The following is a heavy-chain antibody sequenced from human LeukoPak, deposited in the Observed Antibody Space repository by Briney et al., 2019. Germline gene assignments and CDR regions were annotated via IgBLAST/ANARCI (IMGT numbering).Heavy chain of an antibody. D-gene: IGHD3-3*01. CDR3: ARAPYDFWSGYYVNWFDP. CDR1: GGTFSSYD. V-gene: IGHV1-69*06. CDR2: IIPIFGTA. Sequence: SVKVSCKASGGTFSSYDISWVRQAPGQGLEWMGRIIPIFGTANYAQKFQGRVTITADKSTSTAYMELSSLRSEDTAVYYCARAPYDFWSGYYVNWFDPWGQGTLVTVSS. J-gene: IGHJ5*02.